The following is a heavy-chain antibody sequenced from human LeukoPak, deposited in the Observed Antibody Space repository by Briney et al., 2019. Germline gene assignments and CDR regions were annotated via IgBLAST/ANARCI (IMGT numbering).Heavy chain of an antibody. CDR3: ASYDSSGYYWDY. CDR2: IYHSGST. J-gene: IGHJ4*02. V-gene: IGHV4-38-2*02. CDR1: GYSISSGYY. Sequence: SETLSLTCTVSGYSISSGYYWGWIRQPPGKGLEWIGRIYHSGSTYYNPSLRSRGTISVETSKNQFSLKLSSVTAADTAVYYCASYDSSGYYWDYWGQGTLVTVSS. D-gene: IGHD3-22*01.